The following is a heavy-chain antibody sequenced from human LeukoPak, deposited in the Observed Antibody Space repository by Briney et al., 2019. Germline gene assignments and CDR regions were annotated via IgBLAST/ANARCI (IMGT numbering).Heavy chain of an antibody. D-gene: IGHD4-17*01. CDR2: ISAYNGNT. CDR3: ARLMTTVTTGWFDP. Sequence: ASVKVSCKASGGTFSSYAISWVRQAPGQGLEWMGWISAYNGNTNYAQKLQGRVTMTTDTSTSTAYMELRSLRSDDTAVYYCARLMTTVTTGWFDPWGQGALVTVSS. CDR1: GGTFSSYA. J-gene: IGHJ5*02. V-gene: IGHV1-18*01.